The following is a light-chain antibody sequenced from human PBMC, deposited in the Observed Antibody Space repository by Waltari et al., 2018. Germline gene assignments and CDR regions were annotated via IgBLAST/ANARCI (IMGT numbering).Light chain of an antibody. CDR3: QQYYSYPLT. J-gene: IGKJ4*01. V-gene: IGKV1-8*01. Sequence: AIRMTQSPSSFSASTGDRVTITCRASQGISSYLAWYQQKPGKAPKLQIYAASTLQSGVPSRFSGSGSGTDFTLPISCLQSEDFAPYYCQQYYSYPLTFGGGTKVEIK. CDR1: QGISSY. CDR2: AAS.